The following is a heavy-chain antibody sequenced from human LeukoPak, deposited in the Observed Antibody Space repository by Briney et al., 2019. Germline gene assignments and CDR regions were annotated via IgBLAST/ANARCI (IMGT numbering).Heavy chain of an antibody. CDR2: ISSSSSYI. J-gene: IGHJ4*02. D-gene: IGHD3-10*01. V-gene: IGHV3-21*01. CDR3: ARDRHGSGTSRDY. CDR1: GFTFSSYS. Sequence: PGGSLRLSCAASGFTFSSYSMNWVRQAPGKGLEWVSSISSSSSYIYYADSVKGRFTISRDNAKNSLYLQMNSLRAEDTAVYYCARDRHGSGTSRDYWGQGTLVTVSS.